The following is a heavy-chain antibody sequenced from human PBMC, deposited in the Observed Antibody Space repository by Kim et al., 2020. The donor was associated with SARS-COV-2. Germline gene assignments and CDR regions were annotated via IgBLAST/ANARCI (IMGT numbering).Heavy chain of an antibody. J-gene: IGHJ6*02. CDR1: GFTVSSNY. V-gene: IGHV3-53*04. D-gene: IGHD3-10*01. CDR3: ARLSVTRDGMDV. Sequence: GGSLRLSCAASGFTVSSNYMSLVRQAPGKGLEWVSIIYSGGSTYYADSVKGRFTISRHNSKNTLYLQMNSLRAEDTAVYYCARLSVTRDGMDVWGQGTTVTVSS. CDR2: IYSGGST.